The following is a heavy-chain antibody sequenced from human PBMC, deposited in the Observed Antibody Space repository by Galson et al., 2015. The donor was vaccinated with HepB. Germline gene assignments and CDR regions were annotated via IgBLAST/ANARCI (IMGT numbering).Heavy chain of an antibody. CDR3: ARNPASYDYYNMDV. Sequence: SLRLSCAASGFSFSSHSMCWVRQAPGKGLEWVAYISAGSTGRYYGASVKGRFTISRDNAKNPVYLYMNSLRAEDTAVYYCARNPASYDYYNMDVWGQGTTATVSS. J-gene: IGHJ6*02. CDR1: GFSFSSHS. CDR2: ISAGSTGR. D-gene: IGHD6-25*01. V-gene: IGHV3-48*01.